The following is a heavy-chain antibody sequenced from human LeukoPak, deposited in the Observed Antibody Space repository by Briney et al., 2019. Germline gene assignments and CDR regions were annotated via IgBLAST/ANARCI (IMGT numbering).Heavy chain of an antibody. CDR2: INPSGGST. V-gene: IGHV1-46*01. Sequence: ASVKVSCKASGYTFTSYYMHWVRQAPGQGLEWMGIINPSGGSTSYAQKFLGRVTMTRDTSTSTVYMELSSLRSEDTAVYYCAREVGNGDYVPPSDDYWGQGTLVTVSS. CDR1: GYTFTSYY. J-gene: IGHJ4*02. CDR3: AREVGNGDYVPPSDDY. D-gene: IGHD4-17*01.